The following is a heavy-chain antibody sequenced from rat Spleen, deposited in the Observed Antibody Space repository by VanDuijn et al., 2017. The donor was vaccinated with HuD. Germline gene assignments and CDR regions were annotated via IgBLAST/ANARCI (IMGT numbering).Heavy chain of an antibody. CDR1: GFSFDDYG. Sequence: EVKLVESGGGLVQPGRSLKLSCAASGFSFDDYGMAWVRQAPTKGLEWLATITYDGNTYYRDSVKGRFTISIDNAKITLYLQMDSLRSEDTVSDYCTRRRDPFYFDYGGQGGMVSVSS. CDR2: ITYDGNT. D-gene: IGHD4-2*01. CDR3: TRRRDPFYFDY. V-gene: IGHV5-29*01. J-gene: IGHJ2*01.